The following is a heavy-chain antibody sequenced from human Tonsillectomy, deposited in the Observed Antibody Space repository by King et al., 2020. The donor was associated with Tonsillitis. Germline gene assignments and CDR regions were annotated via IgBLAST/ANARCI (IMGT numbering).Heavy chain of an antibody. CDR3: AKDLRRELLYVACDI. J-gene: IGHJ3*02. D-gene: IGHD1-26*01. CDR1: GFTFSSFA. CDR2: INTGGDST. V-gene: IGHV3-23*04. Sequence: VQLVESGGGLVQPGGSLRLSCAASGFTFSSFAMSWVRQAPGKGLEWVSTINTGGDSTYYADSVRGRFANSRDNSKNTLFLQMNSLRAEDTAVYYCAKDLRRELLYVACDIWGQGTMVTVSS.